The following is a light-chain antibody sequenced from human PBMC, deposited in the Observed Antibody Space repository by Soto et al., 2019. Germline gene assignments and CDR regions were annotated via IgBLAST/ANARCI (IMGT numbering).Light chain of an antibody. V-gene: IGLV1-44*01. Sequence: QSVLTQPPSASGTPGQRLTISCLGSSPNTGSTIKNWSSKIGGNTVNWYHQPPGTAPKLLIYSNNQRPSGVPDRFSGSKSGTSASLAISGLQSEDEADYYCAAWDDSLNGYVFGTGTKVTVL. CDR1: SPNTGSTIKNWSSKIGGNT. J-gene: IGLJ1*01. CDR3: AAWDDSLNGYV. CDR2: SNN.